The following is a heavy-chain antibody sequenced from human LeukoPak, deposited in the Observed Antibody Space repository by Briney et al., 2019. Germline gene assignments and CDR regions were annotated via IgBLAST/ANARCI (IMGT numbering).Heavy chain of an antibody. V-gene: IGHV1-69*04. CDR1: GGTFSSYA. CDR2: IIPILGIA. Sequence: SVKVSCKASGGTFSSYAISWVRQAPGQGLEWMGRIIPILGIANYAQKFQGRVTITADKSTSTAYMELSSLRSEDTAVYYCAREYCSSTSCPVDYWGQGTLVTVSS. D-gene: IGHD2-2*01. CDR3: AREYCSSTSCPVDY. J-gene: IGHJ4*02.